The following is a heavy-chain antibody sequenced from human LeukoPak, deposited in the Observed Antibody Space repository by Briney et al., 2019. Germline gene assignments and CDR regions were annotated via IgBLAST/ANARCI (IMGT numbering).Heavy chain of an antibody. CDR2: INYNGAIT. V-gene: IGHV3-20*04. Sequence: GGSLRLSCATSGFTFVDYGLSWVRRAPGKGLEWLCAINYNGAITDYADSVKGRFTISRDHAKNSLYLRMDSLRAEDTALYYCARDRLGPSFSVSHFDLWGQGTLVTVSS. D-gene: IGHD3-3*02. CDR3: ARDRLGPSFSVSHFDL. J-gene: IGHJ4*02. CDR1: GFTFVDYG.